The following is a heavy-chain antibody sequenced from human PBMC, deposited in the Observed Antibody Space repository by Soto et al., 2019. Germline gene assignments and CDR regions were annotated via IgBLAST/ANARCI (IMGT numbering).Heavy chain of an antibody. CDR1: GFTFRSFT. V-gene: IGHV3-21*01. D-gene: IGHD6-13*01. Sequence: PGGSLRLSCAASGFTFRSFTMNWVRQAPGKGLEWVSTISSNSAHIYYTDALRGRFTISRDNAKNSLHLQMNSLRAEDTAVYYCTRDASRDSSARGWFDPWGPVTLFTVPS. CDR3: TRDASRDSSARGWFDP. J-gene: IGHJ5*02. CDR2: ISSNSAHI.